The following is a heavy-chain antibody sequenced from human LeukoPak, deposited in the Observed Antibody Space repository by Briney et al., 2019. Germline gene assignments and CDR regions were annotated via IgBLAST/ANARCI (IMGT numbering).Heavy chain of an antibody. D-gene: IGHD3-16*02. V-gene: IGHV3-7*01. Sequence: GGSLRLSCTASGFTFSSYWMSWVRQAPGKGLEWVANIKEDGSEKYYVDSVKGRFTISRDNAKNSLYLQMNSLRAEDTAVYYCASPGRGGDYDYVWGSYRYDGGTYYFDYWGQGTLVTVSS. CDR3: ASPGRGGDYDYVWGSYRYDGGTYYFDY. CDR1: GFTFSSYW. CDR2: IKEDGSEK. J-gene: IGHJ4*02.